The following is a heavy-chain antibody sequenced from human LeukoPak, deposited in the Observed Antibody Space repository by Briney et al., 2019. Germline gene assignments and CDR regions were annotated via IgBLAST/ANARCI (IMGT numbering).Heavy chain of an antibody. D-gene: IGHD6-19*01. V-gene: IGHV3-7*01. J-gene: IGHJ4*02. CDR2: IKKDGSDK. Sequence: GGSLRLSCAASGFTFSNYWMTWVRQAPGKGLEWEATIKKDGSDKYYVDSMKGRFAISRDNAKNSLFLQMNSLRADDTAVYYCARVRSHNDYPYTSGWYGCFDYWGQGIPVTVSS. CDR1: GFTFSNYW. CDR3: ARVRSHNDYPYTSGWYGCFDY.